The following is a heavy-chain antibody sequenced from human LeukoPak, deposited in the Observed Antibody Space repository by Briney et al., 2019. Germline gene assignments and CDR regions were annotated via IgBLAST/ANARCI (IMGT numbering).Heavy chain of an antibody. CDR1: GLTFSSYA. CDR2: ISGSGGST. Sequence: PGGSLRLSCAASGLTFSSYAMSWVRQAPGKGLEWVSAISGSGGSTYYADSVKGRFTISRDNSKNTLYLQMNSLRAEDTAVYYCAKLGRGYCSSTSCLFDYWGQGTLVTVSS. V-gene: IGHV3-23*01. J-gene: IGHJ4*02. CDR3: AKLGRGYCSSTSCLFDY. D-gene: IGHD2-2*01.